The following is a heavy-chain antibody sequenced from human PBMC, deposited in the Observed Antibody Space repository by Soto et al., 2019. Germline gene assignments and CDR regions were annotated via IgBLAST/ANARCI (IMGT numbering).Heavy chain of an antibody. CDR3: ARGRYGSGSYYSENYYGMDV. V-gene: IGHV5-10-1*01. Sequence: PGESLKISCKGSGYSFTSYWISWVRQMPGKGLERMGRIDPSDSYTNYSPSFQGHVTISADKSISTAHLQWSSLKASDTAMYYCARGRYGSGSYYSENYYGMDVWGQGTTVTVSS. CDR1: GYSFTSYW. J-gene: IGHJ6*02. D-gene: IGHD3-10*01. CDR2: IDPSDSYT.